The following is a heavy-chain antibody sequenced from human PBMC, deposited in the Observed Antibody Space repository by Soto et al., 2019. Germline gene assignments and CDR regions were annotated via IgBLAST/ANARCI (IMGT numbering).Heavy chain of an antibody. CDR2: INHSGST. V-gene: IGHV4-34*01. J-gene: IGHJ5*02. CDR3: ARGFKMGWTRNHSFGKFDP. CDR1: GGSFSGYY. Sequence: SETLSLTCAVYGGSFSGYYWSWIRQPPGKGLEWIGEINHSGSTNYNPSLKSRVTISVDTSKNQFSLKLSSVTAADTAVYYCARGFKMGWTRNHSFGKFDPWGQGTLVTVSS. D-gene: IGHD3-16*01.